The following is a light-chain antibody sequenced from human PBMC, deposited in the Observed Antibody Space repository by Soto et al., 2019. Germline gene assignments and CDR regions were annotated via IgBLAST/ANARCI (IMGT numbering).Light chain of an antibody. V-gene: IGLV2-8*01. CDR1: SSDVGGYNF. J-gene: IGLJ2*01. CDR2: EVS. Sequence: QSALTQPPSASGSPGQSVTISCTGTSSDVGGYNFVSWYQQHPGKAPKLMIYEVSERPSGVPDRFSGSKSGNTASLTVSGLQAEDDADYYCSSYAGSNIVVFGGGTKPTVL. CDR3: SSYAGSNIVV.